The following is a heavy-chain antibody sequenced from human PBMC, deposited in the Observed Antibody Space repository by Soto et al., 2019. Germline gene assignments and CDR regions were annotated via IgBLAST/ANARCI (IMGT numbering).Heavy chain of an antibody. J-gene: IGHJ4*02. D-gene: IGHD6-13*01. CDR3: ARVRYGVTQPYYFDY. CDR1: GGSISSYY. CDR2: IYYSGST. V-gene: IGHV4-59*01. Sequence: SETLSLTCTVSGGSISSYYWSWIRQPPGKGLEWIGYIYYSGSTNYNSSLKSRVTISVDTSKNQFSLKLSSVTAADTAVYYCARVRYGVTQPYYFDYWGQGTLVTVSS.